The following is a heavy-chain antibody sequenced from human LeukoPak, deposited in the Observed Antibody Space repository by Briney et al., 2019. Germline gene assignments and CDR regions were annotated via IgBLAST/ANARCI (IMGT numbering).Heavy chain of an antibody. V-gene: IGHV4-30-2*01. Sequence: PSGTLSLTCAVSGGSISSGGYSWSWIRQPPGKGLEWIGYIYHSGSAYYNPSLKSRVTISVDRSKNQFSLKLSSVTAADTAVYYCARAHDLWYYFDYWGQGTLVTVSS. CDR2: IYHSGSA. J-gene: IGHJ4*02. D-gene: IGHD3/OR15-3a*01. CDR3: ARAHDLWYYFDY. CDR1: GGSISSGGYS.